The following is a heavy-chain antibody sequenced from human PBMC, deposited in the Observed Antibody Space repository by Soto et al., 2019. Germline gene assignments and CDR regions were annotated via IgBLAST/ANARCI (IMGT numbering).Heavy chain of an antibody. CDR3: ARGRSLDF. CDR2: IKMDGTER. V-gene: IGHV3-7*03. J-gene: IGHJ3*01. Sequence: GGSLRLSCTASGFTFRNFWMSWARQAPGKGLEWVATIKMDGTERYYVDSAKGRFTISRDNAKNPLYLEMNSVRDEDTAVYYCARGRSLDFWGQGTMVTVSS. CDR1: GFTFRNFW.